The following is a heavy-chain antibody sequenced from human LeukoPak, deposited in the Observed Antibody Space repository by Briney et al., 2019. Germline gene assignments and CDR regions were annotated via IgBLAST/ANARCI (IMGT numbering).Heavy chain of an antibody. V-gene: IGHV4-34*01. Sequence: PSETLSLTCTVYGGSFSGYYWSWVRQPPGKGLEWIGEINHSGSTNYNPSLKSRVTISVDTSKNQFSLKLSSVTAADTAVYYCARGDPPYYDILTGYYRPYYFDYWGQGTLVTVSS. CDR2: INHSGST. CDR1: GGSFSGYY. J-gene: IGHJ4*02. D-gene: IGHD3-9*01. CDR3: ARGDPPYYDILTGYYRPYYFDY.